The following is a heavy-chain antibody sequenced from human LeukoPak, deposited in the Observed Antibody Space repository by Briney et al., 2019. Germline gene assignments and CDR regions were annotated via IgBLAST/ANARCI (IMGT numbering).Heavy chain of an antibody. Sequence: PGRSLRLSCAASGFTFDDYAMHWVRQAPGKGLEWVSGISWNSGSIGYADSVKGRFTISRGNAKNSLYLQMNSLRAEDTALYYCAKDIEYSSPEGPFDYWGQGTLVTVSS. D-gene: IGHD6-6*01. V-gene: IGHV3-9*01. CDR1: GFTFDDYA. J-gene: IGHJ4*02. CDR2: ISWNSGSI. CDR3: AKDIEYSSPEGPFDY.